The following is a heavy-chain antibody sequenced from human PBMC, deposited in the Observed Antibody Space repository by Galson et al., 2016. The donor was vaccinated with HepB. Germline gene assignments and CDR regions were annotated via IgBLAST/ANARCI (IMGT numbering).Heavy chain of an antibody. Sequence: SLRLSCAASGFTFSNYCMSWVRQAPGKGLEWVSAVSGSGDNTYYADSVKGRFTISRDNSRNTVYVQINSLRAEDTAIYYCTMISWSTSSGFGFWGQGTLVTVSS. CDR3: TMISWSTSSGFGF. D-gene: IGHD3-22*01. V-gene: IGHV3-23*01. J-gene: IGHJ4*02. CDR2: VSGSGDNT. CDR1: GFTFSNYC.